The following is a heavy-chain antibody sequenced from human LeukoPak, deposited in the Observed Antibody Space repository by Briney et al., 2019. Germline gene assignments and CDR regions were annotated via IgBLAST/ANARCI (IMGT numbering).Heavy chain of an antibody. D-gene: IGHD6-19*01. CDR3: ARQVGGSSGWYAARDFDY. CDR2: INHSGST. J-gene: IGHJ4*02. Sequence: SSETLSLTCAVYGGSFSGYYWSWIRQPPGKGLEWIGEINHSGSTNYNPSLKSRVTISVDTSKNQFSLKLSSVTAADTATYYCARQVGGSSGWYAARDFDYWGQGTLVTVSS. CDR1: GGSFSGYY. V-gene: IGHV4-34*01.